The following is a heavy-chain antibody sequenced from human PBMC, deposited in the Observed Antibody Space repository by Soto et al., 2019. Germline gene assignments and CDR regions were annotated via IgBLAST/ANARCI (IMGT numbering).Heavy chain of an antibody. CDR3: AKDRLAGNFDY. Sequence: EVQLLDSGGGLVQPGGSLGLSCAASGFTFNNYAMNWVRQAPGMGLEWVATISNTGGGTYYADSVTGRFTISRDNSKNTLYLQMSSLRVEDTAVYSCAKDRLAGNFDYWGQGTQVTVSS. J-gene: IGHJ4*02. CDR2: ISNTGGGT. V-gene: IGHV3-23*01. CDR1: GFTFNNYA.